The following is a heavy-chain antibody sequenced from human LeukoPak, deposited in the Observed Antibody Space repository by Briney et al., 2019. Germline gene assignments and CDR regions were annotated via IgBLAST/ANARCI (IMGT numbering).Heavy chain of an antibody. Sequence: SETLSLTCTVSGGSISSSSYYWGWIRQPPGKGLEWIGNIHSSGSTYYNPSLKSRVTISVDTSKNQFSLKLSSVTAADTAVYYCARRRGGSSEVDFWGQGTVVTVS. CDR2: IHSSGST. CDR1: GGSISSSSYY. V-gene: IGHV4-39*01. CDR3: ARRRGGSSEVDF. D-gene: IGHD6-6*01. J-gene: IGHJ4*02.